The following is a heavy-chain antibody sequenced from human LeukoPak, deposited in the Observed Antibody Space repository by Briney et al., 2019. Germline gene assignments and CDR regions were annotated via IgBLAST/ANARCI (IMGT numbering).Heavy chain of an antibody. CDR2: ISYGGSNK. CDR1: AFTFSSYA. Sequence: GGCLRLSWAASAFTFSSYASHSGRQARGKGLEWVAAISYGGSNKYYADSVKGRFTISRDNPQNTLYLQMNSLRAEDTAVYYCARDISAGRWYSSSSGWFDRWGQRTLVTVSS. CDR3: ARDISAGRWYSSSSGWFDR. J-gene: IGHJ5*02. D-gene: IGHD6-6*01. V-gene: IGHV3-30-3*01.